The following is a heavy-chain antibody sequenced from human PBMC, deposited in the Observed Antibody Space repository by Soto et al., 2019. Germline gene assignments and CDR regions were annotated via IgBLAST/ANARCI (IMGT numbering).Heavy chain of an antibody. D-gene: IGHD3-3*01. V-gene: IGHV1-3*01. CDR3: ARDVTLYDFWSGPNSIFDY. J-gene: IGHJ4*02. CDR2: INAGNGNT. Sequence: ASVKVSCKASGYTFTSYAMHWVRQAPGQRLEWMGWINAGNGNTKYSQKFQGRVTITRDTSASTAYMELSSLRSEDTAVYYCARDVTLYDFWSGPNSIFDYWGQGTLVTVSS. CDR1: GYTFTSYA.